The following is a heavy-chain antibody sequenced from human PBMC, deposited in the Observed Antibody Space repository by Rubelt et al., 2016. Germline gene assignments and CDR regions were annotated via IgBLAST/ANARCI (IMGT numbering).Heavy chain of an antibody. Sequence: EVQLVESGGGLVKPGGSLRLSCVASGFIFNDYSMNWVRQPPGKGLEWVSSISSGSTYKYLSDSVKGRSTVSRDNTKKSLYRQMDGLGAEDTAVYFCARGPTIIGTYLNWIDSWGQGILVTVSS. D-gene: IGHD1-26*01. CDR2: ISSGSTYK. CDR3: ARGPTIIGTYLNWIDS. J-gene: IGHJ4*02. V-gene: IGHV3-21*01. CDR1: GFIFNDYS.